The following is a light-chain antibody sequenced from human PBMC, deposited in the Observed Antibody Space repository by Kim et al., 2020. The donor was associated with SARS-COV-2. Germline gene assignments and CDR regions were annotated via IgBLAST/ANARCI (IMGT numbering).Light chain of an antibody. V-gene: IGKV1-9*01. CDR3: QQLNSYLALT. Sequence: SVGARVTITCRASQGISSYLAWYQQKPGKAPKLLIYAASTLQSGVPSRFSGSGSGTEFTLTISSLQPEDFATYYCQQLNSYLALTFGGGTKVDIK. J-gene: IGKJ4*01. CDR2: AAS. CDR1: QGISSY.